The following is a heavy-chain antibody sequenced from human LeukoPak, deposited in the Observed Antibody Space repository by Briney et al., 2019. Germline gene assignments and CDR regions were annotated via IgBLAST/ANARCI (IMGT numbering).Heavy chain of an antibody. CDR2: IIPIFGTA. CDR1: GFTFSSYA. J-gene: IGHJ4*02. V-gene: IGHV1-69*01. CDR3: AREQGGSGTYGVDY. D-gene: IGHD1-26*01. Sequence: GGSLRLSCAASGFTFSSYAISWVRQAPGQGLEWMGGIIPIFGTANYAQKFQGRVTITADESTSTAYMELSSLRSEDTAVYYCAREQGGSGTYGVDYWAREPWSPSP.